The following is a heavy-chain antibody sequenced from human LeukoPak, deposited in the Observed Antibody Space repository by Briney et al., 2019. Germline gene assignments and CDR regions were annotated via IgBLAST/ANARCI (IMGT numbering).Heavy chain of an antibody. V-gene: IGHV1-69*13. CDR1: GGTFSSYA. CDR2: IIPIFGTA. CDR3: ARDPRGGLLWFDP. J-gene: IGHJ5*02. D-gene: IGHD3-16*01. Sequence: SVKVSCKASGGTFSSYAISWVRQAPGQGLEWMGGIIPIFGTANYAQKFQGRVTITADESTSTAYMELSSLRSEDTAVYYCARDPRGGLLWFDPWGQGTLVTVSS.